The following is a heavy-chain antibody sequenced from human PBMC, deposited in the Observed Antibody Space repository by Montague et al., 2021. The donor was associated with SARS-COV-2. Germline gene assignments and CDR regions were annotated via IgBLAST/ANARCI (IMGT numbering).Heavy chain of an antibody. V-gene: IGHV4-30-4*01. CDR2: IFYSGSA. CDR3: VRVRDSSGHDY. J-gene: IGHJ4*02. CDR1: GGCITSGDYY. Sequence: SETLSLTCTVSGGCITSGDYYWSWIRQPPGKGLEWIGYIFYSGSAYYXPSLKSRSTISIDTSKNHFSLRLTSVTAADTAVYYCVRVRDSSGHDYWGQGTLVTVSS. D-gene: IGHD3-22*01.